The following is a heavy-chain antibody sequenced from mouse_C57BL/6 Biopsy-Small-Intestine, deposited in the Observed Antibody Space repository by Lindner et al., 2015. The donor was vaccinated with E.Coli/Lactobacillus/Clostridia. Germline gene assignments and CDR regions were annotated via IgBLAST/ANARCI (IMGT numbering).Heavy chain of an antibody. CDR2: INPNRGAT. CDR3: ARGWDWDCPGGICSHVAKYYLDS. J-gene: IGHJ2*03. Sequence: SVKVSCKASEYTFTNFHIFWVRQAPGQGLECMGRINPNRGATDYTQKFQGRVTMTRDTSITTVYMELSSLTSDDTAVYFCARGWDWDCPGGICSHVAKYYLDSWGQGTRVTVSS. CDR1: EYTFTNFH. D-gene: IGHD1-1*02. V-gene: IGHV1-84*02.